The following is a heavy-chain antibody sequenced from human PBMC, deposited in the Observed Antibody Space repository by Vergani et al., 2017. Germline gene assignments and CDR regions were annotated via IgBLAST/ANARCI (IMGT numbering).Heavy chain of an antibody. V-gene: IGHV1-18*04. D-gene: IGHD2-21*02. Sequence: QVQLVQSGAEVKKPGASVKVSCKASGYTFTSYYMHWVRQAPGQGLEWMGWISAYNGNTNYAQKLQGRVTMTTDTSTSTAYMELRSLRSDDTAVYYCARDVSAYCGGDCLVDYWGQGTLVTVSS. J-gene: IGHJ4*02. CDR3: ARDVSAYCGGDCLVDY. CDR2: ISAYNGNT. CDR1: GYTFTSYY.